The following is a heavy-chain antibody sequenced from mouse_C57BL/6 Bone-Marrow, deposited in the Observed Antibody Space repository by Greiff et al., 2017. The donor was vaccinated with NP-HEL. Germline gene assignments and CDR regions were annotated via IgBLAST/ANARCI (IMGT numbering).Heavy chain of an antibody. CDR1: GYTFSGYW. CDR3: ARGTLQTP. D-gene: IGHD3-2*01. V-gene: IGHV1-9*01. J-gene: IGHJ3*01. CDR2: IFPGSGST. Sequence: QVQLKQSGADLMKPGASVKLSCKATGYTFSGYWIEWVKQRPGHGLEWIGKIFPGSGSTNYNEKIKGKATFTADTSSNTAYMQLSSLTTEDSAIYYCARGTLQTPWGQGTLVTVSA.